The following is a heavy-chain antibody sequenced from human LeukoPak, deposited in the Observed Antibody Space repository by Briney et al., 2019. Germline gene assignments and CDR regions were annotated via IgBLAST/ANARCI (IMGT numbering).Heavy chain of an antibody. CDR2: ISGSGGST. D-gene: IGHD6-19*01. J-gene: IGHJ1*01. CDR1: GFTFSSYA. V-gene: IGHV3-23*01. CDR3: AKDGDIAVAGTTAEYFQH. Sequence: GGSLRLSCAASGFTFSSYAMSWVRQAPGKGLEWVSAISGSGGSTYYADSVKGRFTISRDNSKNTLYLQMNSLRAEDTAVYYCAKDGDIAVAGTTAEYFQHWGQGTLATVSS.